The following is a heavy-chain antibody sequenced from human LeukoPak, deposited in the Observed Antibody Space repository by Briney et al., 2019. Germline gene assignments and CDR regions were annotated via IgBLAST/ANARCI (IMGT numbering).Heavy chain of an antibody. CDR2: ISWNSGSI. CDR3: ARVRKYQLPNYYMDV. J-gene: IGHJ6*03. V-gene: IGHV3-9*01. CDR1: GFTFDDYA. Sequence: PGGSLRLSCAASGFTFDDYAMHWVRQAPGKGLEWVSGISWNSGSIGYADSVKGRFTISRDNAKNSLYLQMNSLRAEDTAVYYCARVRKYQLPNYYMDVWGKGTTVTVSS. D-gene: IGHD2-2*01.